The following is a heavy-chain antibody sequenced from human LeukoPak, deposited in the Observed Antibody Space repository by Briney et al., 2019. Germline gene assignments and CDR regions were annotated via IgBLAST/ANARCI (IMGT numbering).Heavy chain of an antibody. D-gene: IGHD5-12*01. CDR1: GGTFSSYA. J-gene: IGHJ5*02. V-gene: IGHV1-69*13. Sequence: GASVKVSCKASGGTFSSYAISWVRQAPGQGLEWMGGIIPIFGTANYAQKFQGRVTITADESTSTAYMEPSSLRSEDTAVYYCARVGGGYQRDWFDPWGQGTLVTVSS. CDR2: IIPIFGTA. CDR3: ARVGGGYQRDWFDP.